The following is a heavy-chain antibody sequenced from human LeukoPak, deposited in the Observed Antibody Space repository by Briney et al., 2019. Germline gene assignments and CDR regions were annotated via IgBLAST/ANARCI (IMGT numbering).Heavy chain of an antibody. V-gene: IGHV1-69*05. CDR1: GGTFSSYA. CDR2: IIPIFGTA. D-gene: IGHD3-16*02. CDR3: AREILAGSYRRGIDY. Sequence: GASVKVSCKASGGTFSSYAISWVRQAPGQGLEWMGRIIPIFGTANYAQKFQGGVTITTDESTSTAYMELSSLRSEDTAVYYCAREILAGSYRRGIDYWGQGTLVTVSS. J-gene: IGHJ4*02.